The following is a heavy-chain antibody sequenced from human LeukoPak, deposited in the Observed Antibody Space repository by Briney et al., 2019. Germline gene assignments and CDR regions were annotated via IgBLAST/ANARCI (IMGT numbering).Heavy chain of an antibody. D-gene: IGHD6-13*01. CDR3: ARDLEGYDKNEEYFDY. CDR1: GGSISSYY. V-gene: IGHV4-4*07. J-gene: IGHJ4*02. CDR2: IYTSGST. Sequence: PSETLSLTCTVSGGSISSYYWSWIRQPAGKGLEWIGRIYTSGSTNYNPSLKSRVTMSVDTSKNQFSLKLSSVTAADTAVYYCARDLEGYDKNEEYFDYWGQGTLVTVSS.